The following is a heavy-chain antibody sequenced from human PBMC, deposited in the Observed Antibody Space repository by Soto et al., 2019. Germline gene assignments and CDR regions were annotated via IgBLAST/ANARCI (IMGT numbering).Heavy chain of an antibody. J-gene: IGHJ6*03. V-gene: IGHV1-8*01. CDR2: MNPNSGNT. CDR1: GYTFTSYD. Sequence: ASVKVSCKASGYTFTSYDINWVRQATGQGLEWMGWMNPNSGNTGYAQKFQGRVTMTRNTSISTAYMELSSLRSEDTAVYYCARGRGYYYYYKYMDVWGKGTTVTVSS. CDR3: ARGRGYYYYYKYMDV.